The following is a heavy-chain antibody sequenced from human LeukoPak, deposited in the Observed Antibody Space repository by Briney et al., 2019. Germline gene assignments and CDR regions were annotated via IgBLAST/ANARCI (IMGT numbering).Heavy chain of an antibody. V-gene: IGHV3-33*01. CDR3: ARASLGRVREDYYYMDV. CDR1: GFTFSSYG. CDR2: IWYDGSNK. D-gene: IGHD3-16*01. Sequence: GGSLRLSCAASGFTFSSYGMHWVRQAPGKGLEWVAVIWYDGSNKYYADSVKGRFTISRDNSKNTLYLQMNSLRAEDTAVYYCARASLGRVREDYYYMDVWGKGTTVTISS. J-gene: IGHJ6*03.